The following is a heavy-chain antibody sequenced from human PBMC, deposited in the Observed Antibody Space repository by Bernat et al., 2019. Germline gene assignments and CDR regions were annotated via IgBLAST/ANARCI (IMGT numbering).Heavy chain of an antibody. CDR1: GFSLSTSGMC. V-gene: IGHV2-70*01. J-gene: IGHJ5*02. D-gene: IGHD3-16*02. CDR2: IDWDDDK. Sequence: QVTLRESGPALVKPTQTLTLTCTFSGFSLSTSGMCVSWIRQPPGKALEWLALIDWDDDKYYSTSLKTRLTISKDTSKNQVVLTMTNMDPVDTATYYCARTRYYDYIWGSYRQNWFDPWGQGTLVTVSP. CDR3: ARTRYYDYIWGSYRQNWFDP.